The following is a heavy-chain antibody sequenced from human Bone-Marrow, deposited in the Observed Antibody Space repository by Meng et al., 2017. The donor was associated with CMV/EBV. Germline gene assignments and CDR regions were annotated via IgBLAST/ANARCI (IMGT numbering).Heavy chain of an antibody. Sequence: KAYGYTLTGYYMHWVRQAPGQGLEWMGWINPKSGVTNFAQRFKGRVTMTRDTSISTGYMELSRLRSDDTAVYYCATDLAALGTGWFDPWGQGTLVTVSS. J-gene: IGHJ5*02. CDR3: ATDLAALGTGWFDP. CDR2: INPKSGVT. CDR1: GYTLTGYY. V-gene: IGHV1-2*02. D-gene: IGHD6-13*01.